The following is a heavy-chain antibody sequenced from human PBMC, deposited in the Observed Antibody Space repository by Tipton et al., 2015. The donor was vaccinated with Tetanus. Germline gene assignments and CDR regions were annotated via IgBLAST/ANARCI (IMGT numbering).Heavy chain of an antibody. Sequence: QVQLVQSGAEVKKPGASVKVSCKASGYTFTGYYMYWVRQVPGQGLEWMGWIDPNSGGTVYAQKFQGRVTMTRDTSISTAYMELSSLRSDDTAVYYCARDRGNYIYYGMDVWGPGTTVTVS. D-gene: IGHD3-22*01. CDR1: GYTFTGYY. V-gene: IGHV1-2*02. CDR2: IDPNSGGT. J-gene: IGHJ6*02. CDR3: ARDRGNYIYYGMDV.